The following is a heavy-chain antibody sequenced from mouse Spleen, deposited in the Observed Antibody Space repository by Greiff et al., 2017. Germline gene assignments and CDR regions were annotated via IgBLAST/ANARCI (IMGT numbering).Heavy chain of an antibody. CDR1: GYTFTSYW. D-gene: IGHD2-14*01. CDR2: IDPSDSYT. J-gene: IGHJ2*01. CDR3: ARPYDRYDGFDY. V-gene: IGHV1-69*01. Sequence: QVQLQQPGAELVMPGASVKLSCKASGYTFTSYWMHWVKQRPGQGLEWIGEIDPSDSYTNYNQKFKGKATLTVDKSSSTAYMQLSSLTSEDSAVYYCARPYDRYDGFDYWGQGTTLTVSS.